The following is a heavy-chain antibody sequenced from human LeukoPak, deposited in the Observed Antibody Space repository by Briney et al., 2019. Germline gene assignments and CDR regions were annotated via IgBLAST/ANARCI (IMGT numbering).Heavy chain of an antibody. D-gene: IGHD6-25*01. V-gene: IGHV2-5*01. CDR1: GFSLSTDEVG. CDR3: AYQVYSSGWHPFAY. CDR2: PYWNDNK. Sequence: SRPPLVEPTQTLTLTCTFSGFSLSTDEVGVGWIRQPPGRALEWLTHPYWNDNKFYSPSLQSRLTITKDTSKNQVALTMTNVDPVDTATYYCAYQVYSSGWHPFAYWGQGILVTVAS. J-gene: IGHJ4*02.